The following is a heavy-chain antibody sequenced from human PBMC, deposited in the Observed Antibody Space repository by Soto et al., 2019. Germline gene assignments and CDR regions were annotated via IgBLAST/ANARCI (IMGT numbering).Heavy chain of an antibody. D-gene: IGHD6-13*01. CDR2: IIPILGIA. V-gene: IGHV1-69*08. CDR1: GGTFSSYT. CDR3: AREGSSSWYVNAWFDP. J-gene: IGHJ5*02. Sequence: QVQLVQSGAEVKKPGSSVKVSCKASGGTFSSYTISWVRQAPGQGLEWMGRIIPILGIANYAQKFQGRVTITADKSTSTAYMELSSLRSEDTAVYYCAREGSSSWYVNAWFDPWGQGTLVTVSS.